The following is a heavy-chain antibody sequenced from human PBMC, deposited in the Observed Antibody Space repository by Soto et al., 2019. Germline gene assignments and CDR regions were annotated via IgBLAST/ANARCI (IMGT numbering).Heavy chain of an antibody. D-gene: IGHD3-3*01. CDR2: INHSGST. Sequence: SETLSLTCAVYGGSFSGYYWSWIRQPPGNGLEWIWEINHSGSTNYNPSLKSRVTISVDTYKNQFSLKLSSVTAADTAVYYCARGRNSLYYDFWSGYSDYYLDYWGQGTMVTVSS. J-gene: IGHJ4*02. CDR1: GGSFSGYY. V-gene: IGHV4-34*01. CDR3: ARGRNSLYYDFWSGYSDYYLDY.